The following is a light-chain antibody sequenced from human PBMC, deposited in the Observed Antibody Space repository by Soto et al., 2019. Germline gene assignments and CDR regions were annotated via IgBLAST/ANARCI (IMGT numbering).Light chain of an antibody. CDR3: LLSYSGARV. Sequence: QAVVTHEPSLTVSPGGTVTLTCGSSTGAVTSGHYPYWFQQKPGQAPRTLIYDTNNRHSWTPARFAGSLLGGKAALTLSGAQPEDEAEYYCLLSYSGARVFGGGTKLTVL. J-gene: IGLJ3*02. CDR1: TGAVTSGHY. CDR2: DTN. V-gene: IGLV7-46*01.